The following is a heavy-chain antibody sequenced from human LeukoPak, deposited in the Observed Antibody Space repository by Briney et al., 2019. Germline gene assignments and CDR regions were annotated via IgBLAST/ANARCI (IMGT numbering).Heavy chain of an antibody. V-gene: IGHV4-34*01. Sequence: SETLSLTCAVYGGSFSGYYWSWIRQPPGKGLEWIGEINHSGSTNYNPSLKSRVTISVDTSKNQFSLKLSSVTAADTAVYYCARGRLRRHWYFDLWGRGTLVTVSS. J-gene: IGHJ2*01. CDR2: INHSGST. CDR3: ARGRLRRHWYFDL. D-gene: IGHD3-16*01. CDR1: GGSFSGYY.